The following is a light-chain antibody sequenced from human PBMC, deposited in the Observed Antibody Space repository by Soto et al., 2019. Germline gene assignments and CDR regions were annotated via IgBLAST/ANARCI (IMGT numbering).Light chain of an antibody. CDR3: NSYTTSDTWV. J-gene: IGLJ3*02. Sequence: QSVPTQPASVSGSPGQSITISCTGSSSDVGAYKFVSWYQQIPGKAPKLMIYDVSYRPSGVSNRFSGSKSGNTASLIISGLQTEDEADYYCNSYTTSDTWVFGGGTKLTVL. V-gene: IGLV2-14*01. CDR2: DVS. CDR1: SSDVGAYKF.